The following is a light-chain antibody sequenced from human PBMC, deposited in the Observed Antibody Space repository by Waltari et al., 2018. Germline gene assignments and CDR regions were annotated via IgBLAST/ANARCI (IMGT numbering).Light chain of an antibody. J-gene: IGKJ1*01. Sequence: IVMTQFPATLSVFPGERATLSCRASQSIRSNLAWYQHKPGQAPRLLIYGASTRATGIPARFSGSGSGTEFTLTISSLQSEDFAVYFCQQYDNWLGTFGQGTKVEIK. CDR1: QSIRSN. V-gene: IGKV3-15*01. CDR2: GAS. CDR3: QQYDNWLGT.